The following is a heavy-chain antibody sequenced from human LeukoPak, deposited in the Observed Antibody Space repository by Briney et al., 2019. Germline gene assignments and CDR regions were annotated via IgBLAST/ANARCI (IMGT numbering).Heavy chain of an antibody. CDR3: ARGSGGPWDIAMVNCFDT. CDR2: ISAYNGNT. CDR1: GYTFTSYG. J-gene: IGHJ5*02. D-gene: IGHD5-18*01. V-gene: IGHV1-18*01. Sequence: ASVKVSCKASGYTFTSYGISWVRQAPGQGLEWMGWISAYNGNTNYAQNVQGRVTMTTDTSSSTAYMELRSLISDDTAVYYCARGSGGPWDIAMVNCFDTWGQGTLVTVSS.